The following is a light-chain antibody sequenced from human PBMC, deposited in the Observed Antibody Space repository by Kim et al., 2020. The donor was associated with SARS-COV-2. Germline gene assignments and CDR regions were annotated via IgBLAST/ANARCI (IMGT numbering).Light chain of an antibody. CDR1: QDISNS. CDR2: DAS. CDR3: QQYDNVALS. J-gene: IGKJ4*01. V-gene: IGKV1-33*01. Sequence: DIQMTQSPSSLSASVGDRVTITCQASQDISNSLNWYQQKPGKAPNLMMYDASNLETGVPSRFSGSGSGTHFTFTISSLQPEDIATYFCQQYDNVALSFGGGTKVEI.